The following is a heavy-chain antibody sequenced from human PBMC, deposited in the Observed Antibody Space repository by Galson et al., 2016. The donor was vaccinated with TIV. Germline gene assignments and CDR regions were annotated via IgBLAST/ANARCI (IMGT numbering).Heavy chain of an antibody. CDR2: IIPILGSS. D-gene: IGHD3-16*02. V-gene: IGHV1-69*13. Sequence: SVKVSCKASGDTFASYAFSWVRQAPGQGLEVMGRIIPILGSSDYAQRFQGRVTIIADASTSTVYMELRSLRAEDTALYYCARVDKSYHMDVWGKGTRSPSP. J-gene: IGHJ6*03. CDR3: ARVDKSYHMDV. CDR1: GDTFASYA.